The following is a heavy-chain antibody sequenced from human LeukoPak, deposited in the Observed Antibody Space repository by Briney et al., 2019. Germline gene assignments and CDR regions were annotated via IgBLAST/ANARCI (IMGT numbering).Heavy chain of an antibody. D-gene: IGHD3-10*01. Sequence: SETLSLTCTVSGGSISSGGYSWSWIRQPPGKGLEWIGYISYSGSTNYNPSLKSRVTISVDTSKNQFSLKLTSVTAADTAVYFCARGGYYGSGNDFRFDPWGQGTLVTVSS. CDR1: GGSISSGGYS. J-gene: IGHJ5*02. CDR2: ISYSGST. V-gene: IGHV4-61*08. CDR3: ARGGYYGSGNDFRFDP.